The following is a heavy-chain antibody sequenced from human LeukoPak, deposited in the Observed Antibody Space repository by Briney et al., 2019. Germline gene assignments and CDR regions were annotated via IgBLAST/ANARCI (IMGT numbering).Heavy chain of an antibody. D-gene: IGHD6-13*01. CDR3: ASIVIAAAGPTTTDY. CDR2: IYYSGST. V-gene: IGHV4-39*07. J-gene: IGHJ4*02. Sequence: SETLSLTCTVSGGSISSSSYYWGWIRQPPGKGLEWIGSIYYSGSTYYNPSLKSRVTISVDTSKNQFSLKLSSVTAADTAVYYCASIVIAAAGPTTTDYWGQGTLATVSS. CDR1: GGSISSSSYY.